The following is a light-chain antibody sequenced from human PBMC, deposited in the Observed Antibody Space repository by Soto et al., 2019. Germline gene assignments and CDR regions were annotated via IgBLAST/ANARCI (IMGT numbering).Light chain of an antibody. J-gene: IGLJ2*01. V-gene: IGLV2-23*03. CDR3: CSYAGSSTFVV. Sequence: QSVLTQPASVSGSPGQSITISCTGTSSDVGSYNFVSWYQQHPGKPPKLMIYEGSKRPSGISDRFSGSKSGNTASLTISGLQAEDEADYYCCSYAGSSTFVVFGGGTKLTVL. CDR1: SSDVGSYNF. CDR2: EGS.